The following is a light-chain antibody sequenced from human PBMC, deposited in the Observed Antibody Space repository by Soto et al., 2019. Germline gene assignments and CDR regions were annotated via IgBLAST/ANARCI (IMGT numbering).Light chain of an antibody. CDR2: GAS. J-gene: IGKJ2*01. Sequence: DIQMTQSPSSLSASVGDRVTITCRASQSVNRNLHWYQQRPGKAPKLLISGASSLQSGVPSRFSGSGSGTDFTLTISRLQSEDFATCYCQQYYTYPHTFGQGTKVDIK. CDR3: QQYYTYPHT. CDR1: QSVNRN. V-gene: IGKV1-39*01.